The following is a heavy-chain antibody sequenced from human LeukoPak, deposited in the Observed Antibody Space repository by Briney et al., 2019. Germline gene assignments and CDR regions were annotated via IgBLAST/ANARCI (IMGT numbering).Heavy chain of an antibody. V-gene: IGHV3-15*01. J-gene: IGHJ4*02. D-gene: IGHD6-6*01. CDR1: GFTFSNAW. Sequence: GGSLRLSCAASGFTFSNAWMSWVRQAPGKGLEWVGRIKSKTDGGTTDYAAPVKGRFTISRDDSKNTLYLQMGSLRAEDMAVYYCARDGIAARLHSFDYWGQGTLVTVSS. CDR3: ARDGIAARLHSFDY. CDR2: IKSKTDGGTT.